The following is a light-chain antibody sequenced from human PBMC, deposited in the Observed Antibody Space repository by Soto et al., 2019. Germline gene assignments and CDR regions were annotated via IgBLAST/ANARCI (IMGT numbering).Light chain of an antibody. J-gene: IGKJ1*01. CDR2: GVS. V-gene: IGKV3-20*01. CDR1: RRLSASD. CDR3: QQYGSSPQT. Sequence: EIVLTQSPGTLSLSPGQRATLSCRTSRRLSASDIAWYQQKPGQAPRFLIYGVSTRVAGIPDRFSGSGSGTDLTITISRLEPEDFAVYYCQQYGSSPQTFGQGTKVDIK.